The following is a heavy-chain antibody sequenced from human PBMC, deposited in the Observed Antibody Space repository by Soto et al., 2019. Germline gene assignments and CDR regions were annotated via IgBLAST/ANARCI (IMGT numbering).Heavy chain of an antibody. Sequence: ASETLSLTCTVSGGSISSYYWSWIRQPPGKGLEWIGYIYYSGSTNYNPSLKSRVTISVDTSKNQFSLKLSSVTAADTAVYYCARGSQVDTAMGWHFYYYYYGMDVWGQGTTVTVSS. V-gene: IGHV4-59*01. CDR1: GGSISSYY. CDR3: ARGSQVDTAMGWHFYYYYYGMDV. CDR2: IYYSGST. J-gene: IGHJ6*02. D-gene: IGHD5-18*01.